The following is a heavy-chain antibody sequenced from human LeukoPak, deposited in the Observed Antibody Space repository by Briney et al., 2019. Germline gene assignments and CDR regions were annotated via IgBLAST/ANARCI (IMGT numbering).Heavy chain of an antibody. D-gene: IGHD2-15*01. CDR1: GFTFSSYA. J-gene: IGHJ4*02. Sequence: GGSLRLSCAASGFTFSSYAMSWVRQAPGKGLEWVSAISGSGGSTYYADSVKGRFTISRNNAKNSLYLQMNSLRAEDTAVYYCARAMVVAAKNYWGQGTLVTVSS. CDR2: ISGSGGST. CDR3: ARAMVVAAKNY. V-gene: IGHV3-23*01.